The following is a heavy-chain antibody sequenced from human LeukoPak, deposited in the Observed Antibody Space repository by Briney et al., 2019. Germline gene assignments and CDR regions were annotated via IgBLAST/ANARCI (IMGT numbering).Heavy chain of an antibody. D-gene: IGHD3-3*01. CDR2: IHHSGIT. CDR1: DYSISNTYY. V-gene: IGHV4-38-2*02. Sequence: SETLSLTCTVSDYSISNTYYWGWIRQPPGKGLEWIGNIHHSGITNYNPSLKSRVSISIDTSKNQFSLKLTSLRAADTAVYYCATEGPIQFLEQIDFWGPGSLVTVSS. CDR3: ATEGPIQFLEQIDF. J-gene: IGHJ4*02.